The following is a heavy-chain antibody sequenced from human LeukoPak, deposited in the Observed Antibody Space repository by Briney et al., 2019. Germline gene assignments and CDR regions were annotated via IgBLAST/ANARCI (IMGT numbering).Heavy chain of an antibody. D-gene: IGHD3-9*01. Sequence: GASVKVSCKASGYPFTTYGITWVRQAPGQGLEWMGWISTYNGDTNYAQNFQGRVTMTTDASTSTAYTELRSLTSDDTAAYYCAREWWGYDVLTGDNWFDPWGQGTLVTVSS. J-gene: IGHJ5*02. CDR3: AREWWGYDVLTGDNWFDP. CDR2: ISTYNGDT. V-gene: IGHV1-18*01. CDR1: GYPFTTYG.